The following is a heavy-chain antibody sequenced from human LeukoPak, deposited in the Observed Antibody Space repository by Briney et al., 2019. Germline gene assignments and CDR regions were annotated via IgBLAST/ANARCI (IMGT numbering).Heavy chain of an antibody. V-gene: IGHV4-39*01. J-gene: IGHJ4*02. CDR2: IYYSGTT. D-gene: IGHD6-19*01. Sequence: SETLSLTCTVSGGSISSSSHYWGWIRQPPGQGLEWIASIYYSGTTYYNPSLKSRVTISVDTSKNQFSLKLISVTAADTAVYYCASPSRQWLDHYFDYWGQGTLVTASS. CDR1: GGSISSSSHY. CDR3: ASPSRQWLDHYFDY.